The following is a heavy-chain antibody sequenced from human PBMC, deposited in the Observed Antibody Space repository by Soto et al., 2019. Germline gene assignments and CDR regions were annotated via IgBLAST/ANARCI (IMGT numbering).Heavy chain of an antibody. CDR1: GYNFISYS. CDR2: INAYNGNT. CDR3: ARDRDNWFDP. J-gene: IGHJ5*02. V-gene: IGHV1-18*01. Sequence: ASVKVSCKASGYNFISYSISWVRQAPGQGLEWMGRINAYNGNTNYAQKFQGRVTMTRDTSISTAYMELSRLRSDDTAVYYCARDRDNWFDPWGQGTLVTVSS.